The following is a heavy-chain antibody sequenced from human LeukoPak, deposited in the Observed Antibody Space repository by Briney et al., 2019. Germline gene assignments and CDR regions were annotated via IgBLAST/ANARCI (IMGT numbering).Heavy chain of an antibody. CDR2: IRPTFGTT. V-gene: IGHV1-69*13. CDR3: ARDPVFGSGTYGWFGP. CDR1: GGTFSNYA. J-gene: IGHJ5*02. D-gene: IGHD3-10*01. Sequence: SVKVSCKAPGGTFSNYAISWVRQAPGQGLEWMGGIRPTFGTTNYAQKFQGRLTMSADESTSAAYMELSSLRSDDTAVYYCARDPVFGSGTYGWFGPWGQGTLVTVSS.